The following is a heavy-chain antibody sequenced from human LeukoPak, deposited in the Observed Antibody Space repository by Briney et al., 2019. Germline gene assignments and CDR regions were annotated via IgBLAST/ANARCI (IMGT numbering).Heavy chain of an antibody. D-gene: IGHD2-15*01. V-gene: IGHV3-23*01. CDR1: GFNFSSFV. CDR2: ISASGRST. Sequence: SGGSLRLSCAGSGFNFSSFVMTWVRQAPGKGLEWVSSISASGRSTYYADSVKGRFTISRDNSKNTLYLQMNSLRAEDTAVYYCARVVARRYCSPPTDYFDYWGQGTLVTVSS. J-gene: IGHJ4*02. CDR3: ARVVARRYCSPPTDYFDY.